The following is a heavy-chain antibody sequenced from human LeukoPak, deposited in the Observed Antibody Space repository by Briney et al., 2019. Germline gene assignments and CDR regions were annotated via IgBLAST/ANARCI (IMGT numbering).Heavy chain of an antibody. CDR2: IWFDESNK. J-gene: IGHJ4*02. D-gene: IGHD2-2*01. Sequence: PGGSLRLSCAASGFTFNNYGMHWVRQAPGKGLEWLAFIWFDESNKFYAASVKGRFTISRDNSKNTLYLQMNCVSAEDTAVYYCARGCFYCTRATCSSHLPEPPSLDYWGQGTLVTVSS. CDR3: ARGCFYCTRATCSSHLPEPPSLDY. CDR1: GFTFNNYG. V-gene: IGHV3-33*01.